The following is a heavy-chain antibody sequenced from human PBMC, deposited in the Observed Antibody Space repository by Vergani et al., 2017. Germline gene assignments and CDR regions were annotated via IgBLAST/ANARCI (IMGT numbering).Heavy chain of an antibody. CDR1: GFTFSSYG. Sequence: QVQLVESGGGVVQPGRSLRLSCAASGFTFSSYGMHWVRQAPGKGLEWVAVKSYDGSNKYYADSVKGRFTISRDNSKNTLYLQMNSLRAEDTAVYYCARDVPTTDYWGQGTLVTVSS. J-gene: IGHJ4*02. D-gene: IGHD4-17*01. CDR2: KSYDGSNK. V-gene: IGHV3-30*03. CDR3: ARDVPTTDY.